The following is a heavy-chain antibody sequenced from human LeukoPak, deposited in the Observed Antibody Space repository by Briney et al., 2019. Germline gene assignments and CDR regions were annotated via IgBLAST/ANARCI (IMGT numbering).Heavy chain of an antibody. CDR1: GGSFSGYY. CDR3: ARGALYCSSTSCYDLDY. CDR2: INHSGST. Sequence: SETLSLTCAVYGGSFSGYYWSWIRQPPGKGLEWIGEINHSGSTNYNPSLKSRVTISVDTSKSQFSLKLSSVTAADTAVYYCARGALYCSSTSCYDLDYWGQGTLVTVSS. D-gene: IGHD2-2*01. V-gene: IGHV4-34*01. J-gene: IGHJ4*02.